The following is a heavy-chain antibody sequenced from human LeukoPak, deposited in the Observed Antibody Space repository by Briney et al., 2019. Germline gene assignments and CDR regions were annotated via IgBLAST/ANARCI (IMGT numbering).Heavy chain of an antibody. CDR3: ARVYGSGWYRLFDY. D-gene: IGHD6-19*01. Sequence: GSLRLCCAASGFTFSVYSMTWVRQAPGKGLEWISHISAASHGIYYADSVKGRFTVSRDNAKNSVFLLLTSLRPEDTAVYYCARVYGSGWYRLFDYWGQGTLVTVSS. CDR2: ISAASHGI. V-gene: IGHV3-48*01. CDR1: GFTFSVYS. J-gene: IGHJ4*02.